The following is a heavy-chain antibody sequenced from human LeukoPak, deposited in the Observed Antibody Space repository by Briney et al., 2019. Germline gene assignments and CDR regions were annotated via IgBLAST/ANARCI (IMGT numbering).Heavy chain of an antibody. CDR2: LYYSGRT. CDR1: GGSISSTNYY. V-gene: IGHV4-39*07. J-gene: IGHJ4*02. D-gene: IGHD3-22*01. Sequence: PSETLSLTCTVSGGSISSTNYYWGWIRQPPGKGLEWIGSLYYSGRTYYNPSLKSRVTISVDTSNNQFSLKLSSVTAADTAVYYCAGWGRHFYDSSGYPYYFDYWGQGALVTVS. CDR3: AGWGRHFYDSSGYPYYFDY.